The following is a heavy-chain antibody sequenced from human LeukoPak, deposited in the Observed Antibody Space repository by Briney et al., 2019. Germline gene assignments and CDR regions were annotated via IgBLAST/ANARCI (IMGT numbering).Heavy chain of an antibody. V-gene: IGHV4-61*02. Sequence: PSETLSLTCTVSGGSISSGGYYWSWIRQHPGKGLEWIGRIYTSGSTNYNPSLKSRVTMSVDTSKNQFSLKLSSVTAADTAVYYCARGYCSSTSCQGIVDVWGKGTTVTVSS. CDR3: ARGYCSSTSCQGIVDV. D-gene: IGHD2-2*01. CDR2: IYTSGST. J-gene: IGHJ6*04. CDR1: GGSISSGGYY.